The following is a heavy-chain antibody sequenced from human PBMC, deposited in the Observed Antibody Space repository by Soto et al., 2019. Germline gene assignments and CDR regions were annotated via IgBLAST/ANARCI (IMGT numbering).Heavy chain of an antibody. CDR3: ARVALDREEEGYYYGMVV. V-gene: IGHV1-18*01. CDR1: GYTFTSYG. J-gene: IGHJ6*02. Sequence: QVQLVQSGAEVKTPGASVKVSCKASGYTFTSYGISWVRQAPGQGLEWMGWISAYNGNTNYAQKLQGRVTMTTDTSTSTAYMELRSLRSDDTAVYYCARVALDREEEGYYYGMVVWGQGTTVTVSS. CDR2: ISAYNGNT. D-gene: IGHD1-26*01.